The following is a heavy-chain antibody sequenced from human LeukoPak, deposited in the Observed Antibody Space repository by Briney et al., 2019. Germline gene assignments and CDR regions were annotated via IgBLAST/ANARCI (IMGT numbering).Heavy chain of an antibody. CDR1: GFTFSSYW. D-gene: IGHD3-3*01. J-gene: IGHJ4*02. CDR3: ARDYLSYDFWSGVFDY. CDR2: IKQDGSEK. V-gene: IGHV3-7*01. Sequence: GGSLRLSCAASGFTFSSYWMSWVRQAPGKGLEWVANIKQDGSEKYYVDSVKGRFTISRDNAKNSLYLQMNSLRAEDTAVYYCARDYLSYDFWSGVFDYWGQGTLVTVSS.